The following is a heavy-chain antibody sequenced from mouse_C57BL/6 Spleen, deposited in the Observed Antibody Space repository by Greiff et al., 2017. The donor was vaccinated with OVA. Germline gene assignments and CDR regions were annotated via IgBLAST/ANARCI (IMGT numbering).Heavy chain of an antibody. J-gene: IGHJ2*01. V-gene: IGHV1-82*01. D-gene: IGHD2-1*01. CDR3: ARAGRGNYDY. CDR2: IYPGDGDT. CDR1: GYAFRSSW. Sequence: VKLMESGPELVKPGASVKISCKASGYAFRSSWMNWVKQRPGKGLEWIGRIYPGDGDTNYNGKFKGKATLTADKSSSTAYMQRSSLTSEDSAVYFCARAGRGNYDYWGQGTTLTVSS.